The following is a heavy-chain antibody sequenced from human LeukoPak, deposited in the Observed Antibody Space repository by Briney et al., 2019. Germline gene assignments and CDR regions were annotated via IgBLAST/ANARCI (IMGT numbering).Heavy chain of an antibody. D-gene: IGHD4-17*01. Sequence: GGSLRLSCAASGFTFSRHWMTWVRQAPGKGLEWVANIKHDGSEKNYVDSVKGRFTISRDNAKNSLYLQMNSLRAEDTALYYCAKDSGYGDYDPWGQGTLVTVSS. CDR3: AKDSGYGDYDP. CDR1: GFTFSRHW. V-gene: IGHV3-7*03. J-gene: IGHJ5*02. CDR2: IKHDGSEK.